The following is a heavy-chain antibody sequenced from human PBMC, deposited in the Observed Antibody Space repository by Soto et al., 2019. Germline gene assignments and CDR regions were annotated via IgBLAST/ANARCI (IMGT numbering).Heavy chain of an antibody. J-gene: IGHJ6*02. CDR3: ARNGTYSSALSQYSGMDV. Sequence: QVQLVQSGAEVKEPGSSVRVSCKASGGTFDNFIMNWVRQTPGQGLERMGGIVPMLGTPTYAEKFKGRVTTSATGSTSTVYMEGTSPSSEDTAISYCARNGTYSSALSQYSGMDVWGQGTTVTVSS. V-gene: IGHV1-69*01. D-gene: IGHD1-26*01. CDR1: GGTFDNFI. CDR2: IVPMLGTP.